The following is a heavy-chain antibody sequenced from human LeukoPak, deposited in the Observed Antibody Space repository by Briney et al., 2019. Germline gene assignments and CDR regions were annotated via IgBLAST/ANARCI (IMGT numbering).Heavy chain of an antibody. CDR2: IYYSGST. J-gene: IGHJ3*02. D-gene: IGHD3-22*01. V-gene: IGHV4-59*01. Sequence: SETLSLTCTVSGGSISSSYWSWIRQPPGKGLEWIGYIYYSGSTNYNPSLKSRVTISVDTSKNQFSLKLSSVTAADTAVYYCATPYYGDDAFDIWGQGTMVTVSS. CDR1: GGSISSSY. CDR3: ATPYYGDDAFDI.